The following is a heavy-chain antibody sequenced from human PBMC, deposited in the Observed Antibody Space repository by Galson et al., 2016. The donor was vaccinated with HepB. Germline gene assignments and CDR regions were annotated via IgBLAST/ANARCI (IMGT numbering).Heavy chain of an antibody. CDR2: MKEDGSDE. CDR3: ARDPWGVNWSRYFDY. D-gene: IGHD3-10*01. CDR1: GFTFRNYC. J-gene: IGHJ4*02. Sequence: SLRLSCAVSGFTFRNYCMSWVRQAPGKGLEWVANMKEDGSDEYYVESVKGRFTIARDNAKNSLFLQMNSLRAEDTAVYYCARDPWGVNWSRYFDYWGQGTLVTVSP. V-gene: IGHV3-7*01.